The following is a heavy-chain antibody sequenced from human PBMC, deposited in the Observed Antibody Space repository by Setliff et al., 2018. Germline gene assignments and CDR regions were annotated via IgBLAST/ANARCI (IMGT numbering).Heavy chain of an antibody. Sequence: ASVKVSCKASGYSFSDFYMHWVRQVPGAGLEWMGWISGYNGNTDYAQNFQGRVTMTTDTSTSTAYMELRILRSDDTAVYYCARVPRLEWLLPTFDSWGQGTLVTVSS. J-gene: IGHJ4*02. CDR1: GYSFSDFY. V-gene: IGHV1-18*04. D-gene: IGHD3-3*01. CDR2: ISGYNGNT. CDR3: ARVPRLEWLLPTFDS.